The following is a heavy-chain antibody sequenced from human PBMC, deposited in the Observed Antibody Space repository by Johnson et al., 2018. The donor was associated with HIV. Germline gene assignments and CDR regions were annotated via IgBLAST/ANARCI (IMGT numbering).Heavy chain of an antibody. Sequence: QVQLVESGGGVVRPGRSLRLSCVVSGFTFSNYPMHWVRQAPGKGLEWVAVISFDGSNKYYADSVKGRFSISRDNSKNQLYLQMNSQRVEDTAVYFWASGDADGFWGQGTMVTVSS. CDR3: ASGDADGF. J-gene: IGHJ3*01. CDR2: ISFDGSNK. CDR1: GFTFSNYP. V-gene: IGHV3-30*14.